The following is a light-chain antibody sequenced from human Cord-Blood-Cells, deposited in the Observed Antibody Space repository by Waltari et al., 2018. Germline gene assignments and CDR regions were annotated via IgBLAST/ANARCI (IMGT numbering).Light chain of an antibody. Sequence: EIVLTQSPGTLSLSPGERATLSCRASQSVSSSYLAWYQQKPGQAPRLRIYGASSRATGIPDGFSGSVSGTDFTLTISRLEPDDFAVYYCQQYGSSRTFGQGTKVEIK. CDR1: QSVSSSY. CDR2: GAS. CDR3: QQYGSSRT. J-gene: IGKJ1*01. V-gene: IGKV3-20*01.